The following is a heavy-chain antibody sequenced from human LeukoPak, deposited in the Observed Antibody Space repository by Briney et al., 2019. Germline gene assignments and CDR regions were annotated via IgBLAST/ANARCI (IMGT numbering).Heavy chain of an antibody. CDR2: ISGSGGST. CDR1: GFTFSSYA. Sequence: GGSLRLSCAASGFTFSSYAMSWVRQAPGKGLEWVSAISGSGGSTYYADSVKGRFTIPRDNSKNTLYLQMNSLRAEDTAVYYCAKGGDSSGWYGSYWGQGTLVTVSS. CDR3: AKGGDSSGWYGSY. V-gene: IGHV3-23*01. D-gene: IGHD6-19*01. J-gene: IGHJ4*02.